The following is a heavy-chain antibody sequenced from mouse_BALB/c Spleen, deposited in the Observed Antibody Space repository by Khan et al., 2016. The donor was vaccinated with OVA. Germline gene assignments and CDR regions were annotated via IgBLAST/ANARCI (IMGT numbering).Heavy chain of an antibody. V-gene: IGHV3-2*02. CDR3: ARKNYYGYAVDY. J-gene: IGHJ4*01. Sequence: EVQLQESGPGLVKPSQSLSLTCTVTGYSITTNYAWDWIRQFPGNKLEWMGYISYSGSTSYNPSLKSRISITRDTSKNQVFLQLNSVTTEDTATYYWARKNYYGYAVDYWGQGTSVTVSS. CDR2: ISYSGST. D-gene: IGHD1-1*01. CDR1: GYSITTNYA.